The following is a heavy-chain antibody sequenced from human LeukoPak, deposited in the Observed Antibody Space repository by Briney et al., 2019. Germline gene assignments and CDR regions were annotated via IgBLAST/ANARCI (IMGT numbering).Heavy chain of an antibody. J-gene: IGHJ3*01. Sequence: SETLSLTCAVSEMSFSAYYWNWIRQSPGKGLEWIGEINYGGSTKYTPSLEGRGSILIDTSKNQFSLKLTSVTAADTAVYYCARGFPPGSGSRGSHAFDVWGQGTMVTVSS. D-gene: IGHD6-19*01. CDR2: INYGGST. CDR1: EMSFSAYY. CDR3: ARGFPPGSGSRGSHAFDV. V-gene: IGHV4-34*01.